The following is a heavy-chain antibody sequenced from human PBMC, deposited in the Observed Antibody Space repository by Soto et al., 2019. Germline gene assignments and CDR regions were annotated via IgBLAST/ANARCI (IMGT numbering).Heavy chain of an antibody. CDR1: GGAFSSYA. D-gene: IGHD3-22*01. V-gene: IGHV1-69*01. J-gene: IGHJ4*02. CDR3: ARDQGGDDSSGYYYVFDY. Sequence: QVQLVQSGAEVKKPGSSVKVSCKASGGAFSSYAISWVRQAPGQGLEWMGGIIPIFGTANYAQKFQGRVTITADESTSTAYMELSSLRSEDTAVYYCARDQGGDDSSGYYYVFDYWGQGTLVTVSS. CDR2: IIPIFGTA.